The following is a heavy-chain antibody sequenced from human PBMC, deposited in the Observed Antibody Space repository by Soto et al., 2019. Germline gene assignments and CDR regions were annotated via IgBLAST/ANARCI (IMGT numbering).Heavy chain of an antibody. CDR3: ARIPGFLQYGELFNWFDP. D-gene: IGHD4-17*01. V-gene: IGHV1-18*01. J-gene: IGHJ5*02. Sequence: ASVKVSCKASGYTFTSYGISWVRQAPGLGLEWMGWISAYNGNTNYAQKLQGRVTMTTDTSTSTAYMELRSLRSDDTAVYYCARIPGFLQYGELFNWFDPWGQGTLVTVSS. CDR2: ISAYNGNT. CDR1: GYTFTSYG.